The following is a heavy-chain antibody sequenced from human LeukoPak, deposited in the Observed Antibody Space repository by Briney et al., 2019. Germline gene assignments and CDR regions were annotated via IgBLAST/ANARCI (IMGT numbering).Heavy chain of an antibody. CDR2: IHARGGT. V-gene: IGHV4-61*02. CDR1: GDSIGSGPYY. D-gene: IGHD2-2*01. Sequence: SQTLSLTCTDSGDSIGSGPYYWTWIRQTAEKGLESIGRIHARGGTNYNPSLKSRVTISVDMPKNQFSLKLSSVTAAATAVYYCARGGRVIVVVQALYDMVVWGQGTTVTVSS. CDR3: ARGGRVIVVVQALYDMVV. J-gene: IGHJ6*02.